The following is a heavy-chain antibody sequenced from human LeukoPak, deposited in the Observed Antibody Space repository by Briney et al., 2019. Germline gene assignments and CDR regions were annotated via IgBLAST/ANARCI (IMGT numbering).Heavy chain of an antibody. CDR1: GFTFSDYY. V-gene: IGHV3-11*03. Sequence: PGGSLRLSCAASGFTFSDYYMSWIRQAPGKGLEWVSSISSSSSYIYYADSVKGRFTISRDNSKNTLYLQMNSLRAEDTAVYYRAGLPRWDGDYYYGMDVWGQGTTVTVSS. CDR2: ISSSSSYI. J-gene: IGHJ6*02. CDR3: AGLPRWDGDYYYGMDV. D-gene: IGHD1-26*01.